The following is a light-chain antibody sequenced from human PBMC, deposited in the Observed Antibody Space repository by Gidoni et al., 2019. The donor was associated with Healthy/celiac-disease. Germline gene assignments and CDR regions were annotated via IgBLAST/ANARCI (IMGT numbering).Light chain of an antibody. CDR3: QQYNNWLPWT. Sequence: KVMTQSPATLSVSPGERATLSCRASQSVSSNLAGYQQKPGQAPSILIYGASTRATGIPARFSGSGSGTEFTLTISSLQSEDFAVYYCQQYNNWLPWTFGQGTKVEIK. V-gene: IGKV3-15*01. J-gene: IGKJ1*01. CDR2: GAS. CDR1: QSVSSN.